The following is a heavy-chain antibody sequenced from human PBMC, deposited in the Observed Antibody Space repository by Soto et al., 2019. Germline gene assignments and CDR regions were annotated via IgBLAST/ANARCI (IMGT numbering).Heavy chain of an antibody. V-gene: IGHV3-53*01. D-gene: IGHD1-26*01. CDR1: GFTVTYSF. CDR3: ARGGGSYSNCFDP. J-gene: IGHJ5*02. Sequence: HPGGSLRLSCAASGFTVTYSFMSWVRQAPGKGLEWVSIIYSGGNTYYADSVKGRFTISRDNSKNTLYLQMNSLRTEDAAVYYCARGGGSYSNCFDPWGQGSLVTVSS. CDR2: IYSGGNT.